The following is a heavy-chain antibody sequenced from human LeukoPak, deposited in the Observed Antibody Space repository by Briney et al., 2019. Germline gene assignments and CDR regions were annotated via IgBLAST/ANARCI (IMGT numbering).Heavy chain of an antibody. V-gene: IGHV3-48*04. CDR3: AELGITMIGGV. Sequence: GGSLRLSCAASGFTFSSYSVSWIRQAPGKGLEWVSYISSSGSTIYYADSVKGRFTISRDNAKNSLYLQMNSLRAEDTAVYYCAELGITMIGGVWGKGTTVTISS. D-gene: IGHD3-10*02. J-gene: IGHJ6*04. CDR2: ISSSGSTI. CDR1: GFTFSSYS.